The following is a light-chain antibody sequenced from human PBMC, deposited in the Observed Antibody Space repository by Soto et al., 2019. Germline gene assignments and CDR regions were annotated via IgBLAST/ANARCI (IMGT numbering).Light chain of an antibody. Sequence: EIVMTQSPATLSVSPGERATLSCRASQSVNSNLAWYQQKPGQAPRLLIHGASTRATGIAARFSGSGSGTDFTLTISSLQSEDYAIYYCQHYNDWPHTFGQGTKVEI. CDR2: GAS. CDR1: QSVNSN. V-gene: IGKV3-15*01. J-gene: IGKJ2*01. CDR3: QHYNDWPHT.